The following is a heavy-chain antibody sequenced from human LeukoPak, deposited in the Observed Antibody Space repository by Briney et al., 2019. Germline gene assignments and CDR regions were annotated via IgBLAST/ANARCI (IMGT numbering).Heavy chain of an antibody. D-gene: IGHD2-2*01. J-gene: IGHJ4*02. Sequence: GGSLRLSCAASGFTFSSYDMHWVRQATGKGLEWVSAIGTAGDTYYPGSVKGRFTISRENAKNSLYLQMNSLRAGDTAVYYCARGGSCSSTSCYGSDFDYWGQGTLVTVSS. CDR1: GFTFSSYD. V-gene: IGHV3-13*01. CDR3: ARGGSCSSTSCYGSDFDY. CDR2: IGTAGDT.